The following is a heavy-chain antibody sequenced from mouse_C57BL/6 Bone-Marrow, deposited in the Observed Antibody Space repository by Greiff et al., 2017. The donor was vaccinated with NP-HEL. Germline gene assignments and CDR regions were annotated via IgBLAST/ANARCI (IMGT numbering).Heavy chain of an antibody. D-gene: IGHD1-1*01. Sequence: QVQLKQSGAELVKPGASVKLSCKASGYTFTEYTIHWVKQRSGQGLEWIGWFYPGSGSIKYNEKFKDKATLTADKSSSTVYMDLSRLTSEDSAVYFCARQGDYFGSSYGYFDVWGTGTTVTVAS. V-gene: IGHV1-62-2*01. CDR1: GYTFTEYT. CDR3: ARQGDYFGSSYGYFDV. CDR2: FYPGSGSI. J-gene: IGHJ1*03.